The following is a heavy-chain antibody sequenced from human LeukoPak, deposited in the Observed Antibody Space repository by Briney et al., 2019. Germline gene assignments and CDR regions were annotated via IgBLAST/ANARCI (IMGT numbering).Heavy chain of an antibody. CDR3: ARDYHGSGSLTTFDY. Sequence: ASVKVPCKASGYTFTSYYMHWVRQAPGQEPEWMGIINPRGGSASSAQKFQGRVTLTRDTSTSTFYMELSSLRSQDTAVYYCARDYHGSGSLTTFDYWGQGTLVTVSS. CDR1: GYTFTSYY. D-gene: IGHD3-10*01. V-gene: IGHV1-46*01. J-gene: IGHJ4*02. CDR2: INPRGGSA.